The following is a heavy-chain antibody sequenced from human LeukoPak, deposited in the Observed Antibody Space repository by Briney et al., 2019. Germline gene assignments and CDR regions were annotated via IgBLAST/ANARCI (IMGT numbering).Heavy chain of an antibody. CDR3: AKDGYGSSWYDDY. D-gene: IGHD6-13*01. CDR1: GFTFSNAW. V-gene: IGHV3-23*01. J-gene: IGHJ4*02. CDR2: ISGSGGST. Sequence: PGGSLRLSCAASGFTFSNAWMSWVRQAPGKGLEWVSAISGSGGSTYYADSVKGRFTISRDNSKNTLYLQMNSLRAEDTAVYYCAKDGYGSSWYDDYWGQGTLVTVSS.